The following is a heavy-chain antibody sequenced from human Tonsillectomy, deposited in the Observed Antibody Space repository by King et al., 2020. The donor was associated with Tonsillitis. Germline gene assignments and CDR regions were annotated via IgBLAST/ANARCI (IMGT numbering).Heavy chain of an antibody. CDR1: GYRFPSYW. V-gene: IGHV5-51*01. CDR3: AGNYYGSGGALNI. Sequence: QLVQSGPEVKKPGESLKISCKGSGYRFPSYWIGWVRQMPGKGLEWMGIIYPGDSDTRYSPSFQGQVTISADKSISTAYLQWSSLKASDAAMYYCAGNYYGSGGALNIWGQGTMVTVSS. D-gene: IGHD3-10*01. J-gene: IGHJ3*02. CDR2: IYPGDSDT.